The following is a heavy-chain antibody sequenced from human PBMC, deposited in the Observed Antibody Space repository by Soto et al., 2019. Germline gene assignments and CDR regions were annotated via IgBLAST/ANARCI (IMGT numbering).Heavy chain of an antibody. CDR3: ASAKGHYYGMDV. CDR1: GFTVSSNC. Sequence: PGGSLRLSCAASGFTVSSNCTSWVRQAPAKGLECVSVIYSDGSTYYADSVKGRFTISSDNSKNTLFLQMNSLRAEDTAVYYCASAKGHYYGMDVWGQGTTVTVSS. CDR2: IYSDGST. J-gene: IGHJ6*02. V-gene: IGHV3-53*01.